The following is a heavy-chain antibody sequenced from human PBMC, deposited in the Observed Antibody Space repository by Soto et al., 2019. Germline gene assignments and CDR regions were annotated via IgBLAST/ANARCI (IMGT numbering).Heavy chain of an antibody. CDR1: GGSINSGGYY. J-gene: IGHJ4*02. Sequence: QVHLQESGPGLVKPSQTLSLTCTVSGGSINSGGYYWSWIRQHPGKGLEWIGNIYYSGSTYYNPSLKSRVSISVDTSKNQFSLRLSSVTAADTAVYSCARIDGGSSGWFSYWGQGTLVTVSS. CDR3: ARIDGGSSGWFSY. V-gene: IGHV4-31*03. CDR2: IYYSGST. D-gene: IGHD6-19*01.